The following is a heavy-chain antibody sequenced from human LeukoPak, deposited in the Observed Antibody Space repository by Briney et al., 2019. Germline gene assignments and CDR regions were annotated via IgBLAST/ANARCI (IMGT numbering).Heavy chain of an antibody. CDR1: GFTFSSYG. J-gene: IGHJ4*02. Sequence: GGSLRLSCAASGFTFSSYGMHWVRQAPGKGLEWVAFIRYDGSNKYYADSVKGRFTISRDNSKNTLYLQMNSLRAEDTAVYYCAKGPGYSSGWYDDYFDYWGQGTLVTVSS. CDR2: IRYDGSNK. D-gene: IGHD6-19*01. V-gene: IGHV3-30*02. CDR3: AKGPGYSSGWYDDYFDY.